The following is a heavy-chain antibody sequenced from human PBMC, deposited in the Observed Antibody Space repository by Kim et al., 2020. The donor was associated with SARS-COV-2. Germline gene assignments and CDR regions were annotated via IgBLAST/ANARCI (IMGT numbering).Heavy chain of an antibody. J-gene: IGHJ4*01. D-gene: IGHD4-17*01. CDR1: GFTVSTYY. Sequence: GGSLRLSCAASGFTVSTYYMNWVRQAPGKGLEWVSVIYSGGGTYYADDLGGRFTSTRGDTKNTPYLLIVSRRIEDKAAYFCWATRQSTVYFNHWGYESLV. V-gene: IGHV3-66*01. CDR3: WATRQSTVYFNH. CDR2: IYSGGGT.